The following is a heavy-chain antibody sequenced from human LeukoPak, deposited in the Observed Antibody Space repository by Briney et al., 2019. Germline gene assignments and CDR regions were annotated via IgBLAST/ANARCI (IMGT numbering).Heavy chain of an antibody. D-gene: IGHD3/OR15-3a*01. J-gene: IGHJ4*02. CDR2: IYYSGNT. Sequence: PSETLSLTCTVSGVSISSSNSYWRWIRQPPGKGLEIIGSIYYSGNTYYNASLKSQVSISIDTSKNQFSLRLTSVTAADTAVYYCARQTGSGLFILPGGQGTLVTVSS. CDR3: ARQTGSGLFILP. CDR1: GVSISSSNSY. V-gene: IGHV4-39*01.